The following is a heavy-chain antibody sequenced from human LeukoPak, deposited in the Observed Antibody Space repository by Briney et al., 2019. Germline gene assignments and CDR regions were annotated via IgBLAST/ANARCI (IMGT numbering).Heavy chain of an antibody. CDR2: ISSSGSAI. V-gene: IGHV3-48*03. Sequence: GGSLRLSCAASGFTFSSYEMNWVRQAPGKGLEWVSYISSSGSAIYYADSVKGRFTISRDNAKNSLYLQMNSLRAEDMAVYYCARMHGELDYWGQGTLVTVSS. J-gene: IGHJ4*02. D-gene: IGHD1-26*01. CDR3: ARMHGELDY. CDR1: GFTFSSYE.